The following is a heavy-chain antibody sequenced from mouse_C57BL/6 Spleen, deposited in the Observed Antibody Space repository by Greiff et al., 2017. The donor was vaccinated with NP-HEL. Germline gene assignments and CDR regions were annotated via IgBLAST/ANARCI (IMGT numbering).Heavy chain of an antibody. J-gene: IGHJ4*01. CDR1: GYAFTNYL. D-gene: IGHD2-3*01. Sequence: VQLQQSGAELVRPGTSVKVSCKASGYAFTNYLIEWVKQRPGQGLEWIGVINPGSGGTNYNETFKGKATLTADKSSSTAYMQLSSLTSEDSAVYFCALYDGYYVGAMDYWGQGTSVTVSS. CDR3: ALYDGYYVGAMDY. V-gene: IGHV1-54*01. CDR2: INPGSGGT.